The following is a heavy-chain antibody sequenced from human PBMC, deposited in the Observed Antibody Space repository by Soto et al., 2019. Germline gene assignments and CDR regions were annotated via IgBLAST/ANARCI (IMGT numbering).Heavy chain of an antibody. Sequence: GGSLRLSCAASEFTFSNYAMSWVRQAPGKGLEWVSAISGSGGSTYYADSVKGRFTISRDNSKNTLYLQMNSLRAEDTAVYYCAKSQYEISIAVAGRPYYYGMDVWGQGTTVTVSS. CDR3: AKSQYEISIAVAGRPYYYGMDV. CDR1: EFTFSNYA. V-gene: IGHV3-23*01. CDR2: ISGSGGST. D-gene: IGHD6-19*01. J-gene: IGHJ6*02.